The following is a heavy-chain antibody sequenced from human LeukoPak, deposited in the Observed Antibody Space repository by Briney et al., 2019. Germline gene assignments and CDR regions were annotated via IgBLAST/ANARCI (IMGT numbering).Heavy chain of an antibody. D-gene: IGHD1-26*01. CDR1: GFTFSDYY. V-gene: IGHV3-11*04. Sequence: GGSLRLSCAASGFTFSDYYMTWVRQAPGKGLEWVSYISSSSNTVYYADSVKGRLTVSRDNANNSLYVQMTNLRAEDTAVYYCARRAMGATSFECWGQGTLVTVSS. CDR3: ARRAMGATSFEC. CDR2: ISSSSNTV. J-gene: IGHJ4*02.